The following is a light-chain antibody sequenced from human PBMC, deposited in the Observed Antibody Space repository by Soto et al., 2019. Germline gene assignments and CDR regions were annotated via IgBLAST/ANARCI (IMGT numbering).Light chain of an antibody. V-gene: IGLV2-23*01. J-gene: IGLJ3*02. Sequence: QSALTQPASVSGSHGQSITISCTGTSSDVGSYNLVSWYQQHPGKAPKFMIYEGSKRPSGVSNRFSGSKSGNTASLTISGLQAEDEADYYCCSYAGSNTWVFGGGTKLTVL. CDR2: EGS. CDR3: CSYAGSNTWV. CDR1: SSDVGSYNL.